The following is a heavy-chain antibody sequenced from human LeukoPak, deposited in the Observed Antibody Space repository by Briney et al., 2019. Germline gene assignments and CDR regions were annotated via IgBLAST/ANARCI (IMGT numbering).Heavy chain of an antibody. D-gene: IGHD1-26*01. CDR1: GYTFTSYA. CDR2: IIPIFGTA. V-gene: IGHV1-69*13. Sequence: SVKVSCKASGYTFTSYAMNWVRQAPGQGLEWMGGIIPIFGTANYAQKFQGRVTITADESTSTAYMELSSLRSEDTAVYYCARLGATTAAYWGQGTLVTVSS. J-gene: IGHJ4*02. CDR3: ARLGATTAAY.